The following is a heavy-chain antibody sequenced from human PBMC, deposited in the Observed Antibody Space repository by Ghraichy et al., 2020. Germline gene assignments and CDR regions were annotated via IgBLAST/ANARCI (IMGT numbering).Heavy chain of an antibody. D-gene: IGHD1-7*01. Sequence: IKSDGISTMYMDSVKGRFTVSRDNATNTLYLQMNSLRAEDTAVYYCVRDGNYKIDYWGQGTLVTV. J-gene: IGHJ4*02. V-gene: IGHV3-74*03. CDR3: VRDGNYKIDY. CDR2: IKSDGIST.